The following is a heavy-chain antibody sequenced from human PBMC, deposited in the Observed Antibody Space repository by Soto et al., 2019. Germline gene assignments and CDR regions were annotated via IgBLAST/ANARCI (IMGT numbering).Heavy chain of an antibody. V-gene: IGHV4-30-4*02. CDR1: GRPIRRGYYY. D-gene: IGHD6-19*01. CDR2: IYYSGST. J-gene: IGHJ6*02. Sequence: SDTLALTFPRSGRPIRRGYYYRCWVRQPPGQGLEWIGYIYYSGSTYYNPSLKSRVTISVDTSKNQFSLKLSSVTAADTAVYYCARDGNSSGLDYYYGMDVWGQGTTVTVSS. CDR3: ARDGNSSGLDYYYGMDV.